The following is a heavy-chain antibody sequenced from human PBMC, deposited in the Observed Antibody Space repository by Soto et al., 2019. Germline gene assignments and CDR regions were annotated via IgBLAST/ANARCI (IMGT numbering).Heavy chain of an antibody. CDR1: GGSISSCTYY. CDR2: VYYNENT. D-gene: IGHD3-10*01. V-gene: IGHV4-39*01. J-gene: IGHJ5*02. CDR3: ARRERYYGSPGWFDP. Sequence: SETLSLTCSVSGGSISSCTYYWGWIRQPPGKGLEWIGTVYYNENTYYNPSLKSRVTITVDTAKNQFSLNLRSVTAADTAMYFCARRERYYGSPGWFDPWGPGTLVTASS.